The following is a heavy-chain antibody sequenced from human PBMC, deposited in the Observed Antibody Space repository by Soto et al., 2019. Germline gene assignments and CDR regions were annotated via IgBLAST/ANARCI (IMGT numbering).Heavy chain of an antibody. Sequence: EAQLLESGGGLVQPGGSLRLSCAASGFTFSSYAMSWVRQAPGKGLEWVSAISGRGESTNYADSVKGRFTISRDSSKNTLILQMNSLRAEDTAVYYCARWREQQLSRGYYGMDVWGQGTTVTVSS. V-gene: IGHV3-23*01. CDR3: ARWREQQLSRGYYGMDV. CDR1: GFTFSSYA. D-gene: IGHD6-13*01. CDR2: ISGRGEST. J-gene: IGHJ6*02.